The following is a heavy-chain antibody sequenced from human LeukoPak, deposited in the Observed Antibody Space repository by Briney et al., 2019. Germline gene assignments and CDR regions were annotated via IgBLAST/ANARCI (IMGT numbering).Heavy chain of an antibody. D-gene: IGHD6-19*01. CDR1: GGSISSRPYY. V-gene: IGHV4-39*07. J-gene: IGHJ4*02. CDR2: ISYSGTT. Sequence: SETLSLTCTVSGGSISSRPYYWGWVRQPPGKGLEWIGTISYSGTTYYSPSLKSRVTISLDTSKNQFSLKLSSVTAADTAMYYCARVRSSGWGKGFDYWGQGTLVTVSS. CDR3: ARVRSSGWGKGFDY.